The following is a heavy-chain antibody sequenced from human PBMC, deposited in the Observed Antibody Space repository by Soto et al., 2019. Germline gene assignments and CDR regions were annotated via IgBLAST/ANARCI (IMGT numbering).Heavy chain of an antibody. CDR1: GYTFTSYY. CDR2: INPSGGST. V-gene: IGHV1-46*01. Sequence: ASVKVSCKASGYTFTSYYMHWVRQAPGQGLEWMGIINPSGGSTSYAQKFQGRVTMTRDTSTSTVYMELSSLRSEDTAVYYCARATSSGPTYQPIDYWGQGTLVTVSS. D-gene: IGHD6-19*01. CDR3: ARATSSGPTYQPIDY. J-gene: IGHJ4*02.